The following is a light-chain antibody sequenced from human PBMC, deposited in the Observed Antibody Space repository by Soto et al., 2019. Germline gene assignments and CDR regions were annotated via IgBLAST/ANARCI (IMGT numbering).Light chain of an antibody. Sequence: QAVVTQEPSFSVSPGRTVTLSCGLSSGSVSTSFYPSWYQQTPGQAPRTLIYSTNTRSSGVPDRFSGSIIGNKAALTITGAQADDESDYYCVLYMGGGIWVFGGGTKLTVL. J-gene: IGLJ3*02. CDR2: STN. V-gene: IGLV8-61*01. CDR1: SGSVSTSFY. CDR3: VLYMGGGIWV.